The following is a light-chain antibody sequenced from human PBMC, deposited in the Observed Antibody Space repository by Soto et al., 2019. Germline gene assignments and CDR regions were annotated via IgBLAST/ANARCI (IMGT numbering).Light chain of an antibody. V-gene: IGLV2-14*01. Sequence: QSALTQPASVSGSPGQSITISCTGNSSDVGGYNYVSWYQQHPGKAPKLMIYDVSYRPSGVSNRFSGSKSGNTASLTISGLHAEDEGNYYCSSYSSSSTLVFGGGTKLTVL. CDR2: DVS. CDR1: SSDVGGYNY. CDR3: SSYSSSSTLV. J-gene: IGLJ2*01.